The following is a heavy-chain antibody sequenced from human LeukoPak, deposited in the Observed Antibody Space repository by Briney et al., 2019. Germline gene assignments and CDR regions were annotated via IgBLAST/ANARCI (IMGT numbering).Heavy chain of an antibody. J-gene: IGHJ4*02. V-gene: IGHV3-30-3*01. CDR3: ARESFGLDY. CDR1: GFTFSSFA. CDR2: ISYDGSNK. Sequence: PGGSLRLSCAASGFTFSSFAMHWVRRAPGKGLEWVAVISYDGSNKYYADSVKGRFTISRDNSKNTLYLQMNSLRAEDTAVYFCARESFGLDYWGQGTLVIFSS. D-gene: IGHD3-16*01.